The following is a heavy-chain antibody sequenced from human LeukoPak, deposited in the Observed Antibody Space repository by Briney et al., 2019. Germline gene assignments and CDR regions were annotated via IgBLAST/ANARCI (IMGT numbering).Heavy chain of an antibody. Sequence: PGGSLRLSCAASGFTFDDYGMSWVRQAPGKGLEWVSGINWNGGSTGYADSVKGRFTISRDNSKNTLYLQMNSLRAEDTAVYYCAKGSDSSGYYYVLCFDYWGQGTLVTVSS. J-gene: IGHJ4*02. D-gene: IGHD3-22*01. CDR1: GFTFDDYG. V-gene: IGHV3-20*04. CDR2: INWNGGST. CDR3: AKGSDSSGYYYVLCFDY.